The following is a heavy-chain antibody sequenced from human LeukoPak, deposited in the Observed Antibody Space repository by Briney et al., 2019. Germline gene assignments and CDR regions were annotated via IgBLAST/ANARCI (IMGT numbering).Heavy chain of an antibody. D-gene: IGHD2-2*01. CDR1: GFTVSSNY. Sequence: PGGSVRLSCAGSGFTVSSNYMSWVRQAPGKGLEWVSVIYRGGSTYYADSVKGRFTISRDNSKNTLYLQMNSLRAEDTAVYYCAREHQYYFDSWGQGTLVTVSS. V-gene: IGHV3-66*02. CDR2: IYRGGST. J-gene: IGHJ4*02. CDR3: AREHQYYFDS.